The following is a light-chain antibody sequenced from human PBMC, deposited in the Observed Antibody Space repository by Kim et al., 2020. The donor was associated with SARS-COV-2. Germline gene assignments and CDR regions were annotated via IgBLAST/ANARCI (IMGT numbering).Light chain of an antibody. Sequence: VALGQTARITGGGNNIGSKNVHWYQQKPGQAPVLVIYRDSNRPSGIPERFSGSNSGNTATLTISRAQAGDEVDYYCQVWDSSTAWVFGGGTQLTVL. V-gene: IGLV3-9*01. CDR3: QVWDSSTAWV. J-gene: IGLJ3*02. CDR2: RDS. CDR1: NIGSKN.